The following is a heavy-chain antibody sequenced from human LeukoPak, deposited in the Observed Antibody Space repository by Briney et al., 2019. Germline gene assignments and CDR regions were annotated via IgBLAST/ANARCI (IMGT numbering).Heavy chain of an antibody. Sequence: ASVKVSCKASGGTFSSYTISWVRQAPGQGLEWMGRIIPILGIANYAQKFQGRVTITADKSTSTAYMELSSLRAEDTAVYYCASTDGDYPDYWGQGTLVTVFS. D-gene: IGHD4-17*01. V-gene: IGHV1-69*02. CDR2: IIPILGIA. CDR3: ASTDGDYPDY. CDR1: GGTFSSYT. J-gene: IGHJ4*02.